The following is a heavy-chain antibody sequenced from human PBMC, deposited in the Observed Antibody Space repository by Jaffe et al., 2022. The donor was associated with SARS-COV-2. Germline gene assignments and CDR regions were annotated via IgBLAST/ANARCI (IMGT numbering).Heavy chain of an antibody. V-gene: IGHV4-34*01. CDR1: GGSFSGYY. J-gene: IGHJ3*02. CDR2: INHSGST. Sequence: QVQLQQWGAGLLKPSETLSLTCAVYGGSFSGYYWSWIRQPPGKGLEWIGEINHSGSTNYNPSLKSRVTISVDTSKNQFSLKLSSVTAADTAVYYCARGHGSGWNPRRAFDIWGQGTMVTVSS. CDR3: ARGHGSGWNPRRAFDI. D-gene: IGHD6-19*01.